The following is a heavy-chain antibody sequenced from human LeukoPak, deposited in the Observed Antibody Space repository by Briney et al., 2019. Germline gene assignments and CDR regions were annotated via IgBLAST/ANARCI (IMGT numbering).Heavy chain of an antibody. CDR2: IIPILGIA. CDR1: GGTFSSYT. D-gene: IGHD3-3*01. V-gene: IGHV1-69*02. Sequence: GSSVKVSCKASGGTFSSYTISWVRQAPGQGLEWMGRIIPILGIANYAQKFQGRVTITADKSTSTAYMELSSLRSEDTAVYYCARLAFGVARPPSYYYMDVWGKGTTVTVSS. CDR3: ARLAFGVARPPSYYYMDV. J-gene: IGHJ6*03.